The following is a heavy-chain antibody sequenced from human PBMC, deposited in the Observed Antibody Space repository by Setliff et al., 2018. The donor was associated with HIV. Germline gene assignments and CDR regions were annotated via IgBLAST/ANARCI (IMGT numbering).Heavy chain of an antibody. CDR2: VYQSGST. J-gene: IGHJ5*02. CDR3: AGDNGANGGPGWLGP. CDR1: GGSITSGIYS. V-gene: IGHV4-30-2*01. Sequence: SETLSLTCTVSGGSITSGIYSWSWIRQPPGKGLEWIGYVYQSGSTYYKPSLKSRVTMSVDRSKNQFSLKIDPVTAADTAVYFCAGDNGANGGPGWLGPWGQGILVTVSS. D-gene: IGHD2-8*01.